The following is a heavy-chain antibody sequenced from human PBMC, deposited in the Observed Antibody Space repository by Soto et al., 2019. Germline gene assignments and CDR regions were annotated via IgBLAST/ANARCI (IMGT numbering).Heavy chain of an antibody. CDR1: GGSFSGYY. Sequence: QVQLQQWGAGLLKPSETLSLTCAVYGGSFSGYYWSWIRQPPGKGLEWIGEINHRGXTIHNXALXXXXXXXXXXXXXXXXXXXXXXXXXDXAVYXXARGPVXMAATDSYYFDXWGQXTL. J-gene: IGHJ4*02. CDR3: ARGPVXMAATDSYYFDX. CDR2: INHRGXT. D-gene: IGHD1-26*01. V-gene: IGHV4-34*01.